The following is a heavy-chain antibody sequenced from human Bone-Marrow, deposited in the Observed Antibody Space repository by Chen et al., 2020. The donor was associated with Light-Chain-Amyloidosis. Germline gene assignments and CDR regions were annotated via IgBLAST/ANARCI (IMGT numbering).Heavy chain of an antibody. CDR1: GLPFSNYY. V-gene: IGHV3-74*01. CDR3: ARSVSGTFDY. Sequence: DVQLVESGGGLIQPGESLRLSCAASGLPFSNYYMHWVRQGPGKGLVWVSRSNGDGTDIKYADSVRGRFTISRDSAKNTLYLQMNSLRTEDTAVYYCARSVSGTFDYWGQGALVTVSS. D-gene: IGHD6-19*01. CDR2: SNGDGTDI. J-gene: IGHJ4*02.